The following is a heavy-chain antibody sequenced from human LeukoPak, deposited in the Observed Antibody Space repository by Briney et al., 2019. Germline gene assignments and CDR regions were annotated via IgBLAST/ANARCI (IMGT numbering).Heavy chain of an antibody. D-gene: IGHD1-26*01. CDR3: AKGGGSYYPFDY. V-gene: IGHV3-21*04. CDR2: ISSSSNNI. CDR1: GFTFSSYS. J-gene: IGHJ4*02. Sequence: TGGSLRLSCAASGFTFSSYSMNWVRQAPGKGLEWVSSISSSSNNIYYADAVKGRFTISRDNAKNSLYLQMNSLRAEDTALYYCAKGGGSYYPFDYWGQGTLVTVSS.